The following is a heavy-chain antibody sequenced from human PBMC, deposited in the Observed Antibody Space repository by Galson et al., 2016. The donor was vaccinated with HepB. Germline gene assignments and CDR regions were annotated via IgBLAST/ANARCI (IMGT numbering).Heavy chain of an antibody. J-gene: IGHJ4*02. Sequence: SETLSLTCSVSGGDISPFCWSWIRQSTGKGLEWLGQIYYSGSPKYTPSLKSRVTISVDKSKNQFSLKLTPVTAADTAVYYCAREYNGKSYFDYWGQGTLVTVSS. CDR3: AREYNGKSYFDY. CDR1: GGDISPFC. CDR2: IYYSGSP. V-gene: IGHV4-59*12. D-gene: IGHD1-26*01.